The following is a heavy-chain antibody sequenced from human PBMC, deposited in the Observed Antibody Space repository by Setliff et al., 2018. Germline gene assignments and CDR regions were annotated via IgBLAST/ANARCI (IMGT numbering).Heavy chain of an antibody. Sequence: ASVKVSCKASGYTFNNYGITWVRQAPGQGLEWMGWINNYSFKTTYPQKFLDRVTMTTDTSTSTAYMDLRSLRSDDTAVYYCARSIALFGVDVVSCYFDHWGQGTLVTVSS. V-gene: IGHV1-18*01. D-gene: IGHD3-3*01. CDR1: GYTFNNYG. CDR3: ARSIALFGVDVVSCYFDH. CDR2: INNYSFKT. J-gene: IGHJ4*02.